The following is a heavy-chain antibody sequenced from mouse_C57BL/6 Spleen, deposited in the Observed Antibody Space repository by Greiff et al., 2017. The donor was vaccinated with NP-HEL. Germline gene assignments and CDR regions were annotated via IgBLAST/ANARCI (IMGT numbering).Heavy chain of an antibody. CDR3: ARRRVTTVVAHFDV. CDR1: GFTFSSYG. D-gene: IGHD1-1*01. Sequence: EVMLVESGGDLVKPGGSLKLSCAASGFTFSSYGMSWVRQTPDKRLEWVATISSGGSYTYYPDSVKGRFTISRDNAKNTLYLQMSSLKSEDTAMYYCARRRVTTVVAHFDVWGTGTTVTVSS. CDR2: ISSGGSYT. V-gene: IGHV5-6*02. J-gene: IGHJ1*03.